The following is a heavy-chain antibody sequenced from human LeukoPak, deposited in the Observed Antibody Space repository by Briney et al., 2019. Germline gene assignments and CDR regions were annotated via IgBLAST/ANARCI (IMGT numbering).Heavy chain of an antibody. CDR2: IYSGGST. CDR3: ASKNKLVLDAFDI. CDR1: RFTFSSYA. V-gene: IGHV3-53*01. D-gene: IGHD6-13*01. J-gene: IGHJ3*02. Sequence: GGSLRLSCAASRFTFSSYAMSLVRQAPGKGLEWVSVIYSGGSTYYADSVKGRFTISRDNSKNTLYLQMNSLRAEDTAVYYCASKNKLVLDAFDIWGQGTMVTVSS.